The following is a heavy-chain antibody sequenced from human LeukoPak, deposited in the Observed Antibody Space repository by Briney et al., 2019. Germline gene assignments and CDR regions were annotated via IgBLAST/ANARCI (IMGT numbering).Heavy chain of an antibody. Sequence: GGTLRLSCAASGFTFSSYYMHWVRQAPGKGLVWVSRVYTDGITTSYADSVKGRFTISRDNAKNTLYLQMNSLRAEDTAVYYCARGLGGDPVGFESWGRGTLVIVSS. D-gene: IGHD2-21*01. V-gene: IGHV3-74*01. J-gene: IGHJ4*02. CDR3: ARGLGGDPVGFES. CDR1: GFTFSSYY. CDR2: VYTDGITT.